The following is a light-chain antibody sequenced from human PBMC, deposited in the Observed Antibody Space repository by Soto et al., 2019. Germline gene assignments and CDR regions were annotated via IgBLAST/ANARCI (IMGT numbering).Light chain of an antibody. CDR1: QAFSNL. V-gene: IGKV1-12*01. CDR2: GAS. CDR3: QQATIFPLT. Sequence: DIQMTQSPSSVSASVGDRVIITCRASQAFSNLLAWYQQKPGKAPKLLIYGASTLQGGVPSRFSGSESGTDFTLTISSLQPEDSETYYCQQATIFPLTFGGVTEVEIK. J-gene: IGKJ4*01.